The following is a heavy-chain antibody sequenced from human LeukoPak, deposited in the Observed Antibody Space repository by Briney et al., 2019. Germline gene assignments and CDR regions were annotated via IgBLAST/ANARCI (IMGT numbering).Heavy chain of an antibody. D-gene: IGHD6-13*01. J-gene: IGHJ5*02. CDR1: GGSITSGAYY. V-gene: IGHV4-31*03. CDR2: IYSTGNT. CDR3: ARMGSSSIWFDP. Sequence: SEILSLTCTVSGGSITSGAYYWNWIRQHPGKGLEWIGYIYSTGNTYYNPSLKSRATISVDTSKNQFSLQLNSVTPEDTAVYYCARMGSSSIWFDPWGQGTLVTVSS.